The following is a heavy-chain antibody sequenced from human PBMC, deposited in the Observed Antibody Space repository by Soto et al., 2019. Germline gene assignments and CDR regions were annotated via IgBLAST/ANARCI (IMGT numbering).Heavy chain of an antibody. CDR3: AKDVKLRVSRVYYY. Sequence: FNFISYSIKWVREAQGKGLEWVAVISNDGSSQYYADSVKGRFTISRGNSKNTLYLQMNSLSTEDTAVYFCAKDVKLRVSRVYYY. CDR1: FNFISYS. CDR2: ISNDGSSQ. D-gene: IGHD1-1*01. V-gene: IGHV3-30*18. J-gene: IGHJ6*01.